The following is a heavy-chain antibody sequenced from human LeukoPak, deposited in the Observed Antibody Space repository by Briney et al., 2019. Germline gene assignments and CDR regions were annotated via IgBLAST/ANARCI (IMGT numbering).Heavy chain of an antibody. CDR1: GGSISSYY. J-gene: IGHJ5*01. Sequence: PSETLSLTCTVSGGSISSYYWSWIRQPAGKGLEWIGRIYTSGSTNYNPSLKSRVTMSVDTSKNQFSLKLSSVTAADTAVYYCARVGAGSYSGSYSNWFDPWGQGTLVTVSS. V-gene: IGHV4-4*07. D-gene: IGHD1-26*01. CDR2: IYTSGST. CDR3: ARVGAGSYSGSYSNWFDP.